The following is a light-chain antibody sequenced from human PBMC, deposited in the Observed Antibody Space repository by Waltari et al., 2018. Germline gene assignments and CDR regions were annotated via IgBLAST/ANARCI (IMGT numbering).Light chain of an antibody. V-gene: IGLV2-14*01. CDR2: EVT. CDR3: CSYTSSSTWV. Sequence: QSALTQPASVSGSPGQSITISCTGTSSDVGCYNYVSWYQPHPGNAPKLMIYEVTNRPSGVSNRCSGAKSGNTASLTISGLQAEDEADYYCCSYTSSSTWVFGGGTKVTVL. CDR1: SSDVGCYNY. J-gene: IGLJ3*02.